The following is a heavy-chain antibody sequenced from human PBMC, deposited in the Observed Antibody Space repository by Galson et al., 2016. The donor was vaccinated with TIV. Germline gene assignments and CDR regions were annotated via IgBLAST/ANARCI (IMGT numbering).Heavy chain of an antibody. Sequence: RLSCAASGFTFISYGMHWVRQAPGKGLEWVALIWFDGSKTYHADSVKGRFTISRDNSKNTLFLQMNSLGAEDTAIYYCARGSGGRSQDYWGQGTLVTVSS. CDR1: GFTFISYG. CDR3: ARGSGGRSQDY. J-gene: IGHJ4*02. V-gene: IGHV3-33*01. CDR2: IWFDGSKT. D-gene: IGHD3-16*01.